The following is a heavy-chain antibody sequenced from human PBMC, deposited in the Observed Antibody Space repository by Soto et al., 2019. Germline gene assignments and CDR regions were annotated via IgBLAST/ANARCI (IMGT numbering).Heavy chain of an antibody. CDR3: ARRREMATISFDY. CDR1: GGSISSSSYY. J-gene: IGHJ4*02. D-gene: IGHD5-12*01. V-gene: IGHV4-39*01. CDR2: IYYSGST. Sequence: QLQLQESGPGLVKPSETLSLTCTVSGGSISSSSYYWGWIRQPPGKGLEWIGSIYYSGSTYYNPSLKSRVTISVDTSKNQFSLKLSSVTAADTAVYYCARRREMATISFDYWGQGTLVTVSS.